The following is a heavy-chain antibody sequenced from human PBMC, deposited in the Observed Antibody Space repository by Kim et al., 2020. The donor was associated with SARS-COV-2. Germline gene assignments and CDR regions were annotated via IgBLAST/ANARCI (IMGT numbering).Heavy chain of an antibody. V-gene: IGHV3-30-3*01. CDR3: ARVQGGRDV. Sequence: GSNKHYADSVSGRVTLSRDNTKDKLYLQVNSLRAEDTAVYYCARVQGGRDVWGQGTTVTVSS. CDR2: GSNK. J-gene: IGHJ6*02.